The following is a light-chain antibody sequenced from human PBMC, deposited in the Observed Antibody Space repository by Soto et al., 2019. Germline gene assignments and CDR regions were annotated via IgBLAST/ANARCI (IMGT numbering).Light chain of an antibody. J-gene: IGKJ2*01. V-gene: IGKV3-15*01. CDR2: GAS. CDR1: QSVSIN. Sequence: EIVMTQSPATLSVSPGERATLSCRASQSVSINLAWYQQKPGQAPRLLIYGASTRATGVPARFSGSGSGTDFTLTISSLQSADFAVYHCQQYSDWPYTFGQGTKLEIK. CDR3: QQYSDWPYT.